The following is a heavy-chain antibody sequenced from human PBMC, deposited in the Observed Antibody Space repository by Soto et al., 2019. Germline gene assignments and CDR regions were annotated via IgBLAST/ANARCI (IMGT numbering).Heavy chain of an antibody. V-gene: IGHV3-23*01. Sequence: GGSLRLSCAASGFIFSSYAMSWVRQAPGKGLEWVSGISGSGGSTYYPDSVKGRFTISRDNSKNTLYLQMNSLRAEDTAVYYCAKESGEPLWLLDYGAREPLVPVPP. J-gene: IGHJ4*02. CDR3: AKESGEPLWLLDY. CDR1: GFIFSSYA. CDR2: ISGSGGST. D-gene: IGHD3-10*01.